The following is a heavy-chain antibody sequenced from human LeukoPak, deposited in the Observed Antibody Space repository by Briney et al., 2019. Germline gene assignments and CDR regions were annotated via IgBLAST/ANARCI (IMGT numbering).Heavy chain of an antibody. J-gene: IGHJ4*02. Sequence: HWASVKVSCKASGGTFSSYAISWVRQAPGQGLEWMGGIIPIFGTANYAQKFQGRVTITADKSTSTAYMELSSLRSEDTAVYYCARDSGVGATNFDYWGQGTLVTVSS. CDR1: GGTFSSYA. V-gene: IGHV1-69*06. D-gene: IGHD1-26*01. CDR3: ARDSGVGATNFDY. CDR2: IIPIFGTA.